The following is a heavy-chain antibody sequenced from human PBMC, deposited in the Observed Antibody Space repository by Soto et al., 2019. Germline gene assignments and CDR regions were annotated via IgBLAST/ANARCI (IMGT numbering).Heavy chain of an antibody. CDR1: GGSISSYY. D-gene: IGHD2-2*01. V-gene: IGHV4-59*01. J-gene: IGHJ3*02. CDR2: IYYSGST. CDR3: ARAPIVVVPAAMVAFDI. Sequence: SETLSLTCTVSGGSISSYYWSWIRQPPGKGLEWIGYIYYSGSTNYNPSLKSRVTISVDTSKNQFSLKLSSVTAADTAVYYCARAPIVVVPAAMVAFDIWGQGTMVTVSS.